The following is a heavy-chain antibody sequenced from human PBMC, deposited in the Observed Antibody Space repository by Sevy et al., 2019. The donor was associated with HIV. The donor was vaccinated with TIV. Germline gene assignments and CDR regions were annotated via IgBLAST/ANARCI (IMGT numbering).Heavy chain of an antibody. CDR3: ARDLNSGYANYYYYGMDV. Sequence: GGSLRLSCAASGFTFINHAMHWVRQAPGKGLEWVTVISYDGSNKYYADSVKGRFTISRDTSKSTVYLQMDSLRAEDTAVYYCARDLNSGYANYYYYGMDVWGQVTTVTVSS. CDR2: ISYDGSNK. D-gene: IGHD5-12*01. V-gene: IGHV3-30*04. CDR1: GFTFINHA. J-gene: IGHJ6*02.